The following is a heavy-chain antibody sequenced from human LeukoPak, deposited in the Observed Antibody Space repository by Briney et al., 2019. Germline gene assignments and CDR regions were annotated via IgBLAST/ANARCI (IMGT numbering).Heavy chain of an antibody. Sequence: ASVKVSCKASGYTFTGYYMHWVRQAPGQGLERMGWINPNSGGTNYAQKFQGRVTMTRDTSISTAYMELSRLRSDDTAVYYCARDSGSLNWFDPWGQGTLVTVSS. CDR3: ARDSGSLNWFDP. CDR1: GYTFTGYY. D-gene: IGHD3-10*01. V-gene: IGHV1-2*02. CDR2: INPNSGGT. J-gene: IGHJ5*02.